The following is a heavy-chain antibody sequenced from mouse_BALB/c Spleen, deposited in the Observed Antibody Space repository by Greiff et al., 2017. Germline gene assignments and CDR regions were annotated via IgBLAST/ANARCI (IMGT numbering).Heavy chain of an antibody. Sequence: DVQLQESGPGLVKPSQSLSLTCTVTGYSITSDYAWNWIRQFPGNKLEWMGYISYSGSTSYNPSLKSRISITRDTSKNQFFLQLNSVTTEDTATYYCARIYGSSYPLYAMDYWGQGTSVTVSS. D-gene: IGHD1-1*01. CDR3: ARIYGSSYPLYAMDY. CDR2: ISYSGST. J-gene: IGHJ4*01. CDR1: GYSITSDYA. V-gene: IGHV3-2*02.